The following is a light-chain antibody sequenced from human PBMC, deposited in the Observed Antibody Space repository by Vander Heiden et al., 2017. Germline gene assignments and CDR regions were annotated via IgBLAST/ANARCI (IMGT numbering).Light chain of an antibody. CDR3: AAWDDSLNGPV. CDR2: SHN. Sequence: QSVLTQPPSASGTPGPRVTTSCSGSSSNIGSKAVTWYQQLPGTAPKLLIYSHNQRPSGVPDRFSASKSGTSASLAISGLQSEDEADYYCAAWDDSLNGPVFGGGTKLTVL. V-gene: IGLV1-44*01. J-gene: IGLJ2*01. CDR1: SSNIGSKA.